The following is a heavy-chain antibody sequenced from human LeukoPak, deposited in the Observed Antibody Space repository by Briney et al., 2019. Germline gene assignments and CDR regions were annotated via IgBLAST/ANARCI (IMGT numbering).Heavy chain of an antibody. CDR1: GGSIRSTDYF. CDR3: ARDKGGNYYFDY. D-gene: IGHD4-23*01. J-gene: IGHJ4*02. CDR2: IDYSGST. Sequence: PSETLSLTCSVSGGSIRSTDYFWGWVRQTPGKGLEWIGSIDYSGSTYYNTSLDSRITISLDTSKNQFFLKLSSVTAADTAVYYCARDKGGNYYFDYWGQGTLVTVSS. V-gene: IGHV4-39*07.